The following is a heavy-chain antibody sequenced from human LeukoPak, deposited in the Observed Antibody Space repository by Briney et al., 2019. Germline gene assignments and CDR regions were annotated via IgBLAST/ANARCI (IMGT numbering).Heavy chain of an antibody. D-gene: IGHD4-11*01. V-gene: IGHV3-30-3*01. CDR3: ASRAHDYSNAAFDY. CDR2: ISYDGSNK. Sequence: GRSLRLSCAASGFTFSSYAMHWVRQAPGKGLEWVAVISYDGSNKYYADSVKGRFTISRDNSKNTLYLQMNSLRAEDTAVYYCASRAHDYSNAAFDYWGQGTLVTVSS. CDR1: GFTFSSYA. J-gene: IGHJ4*02.